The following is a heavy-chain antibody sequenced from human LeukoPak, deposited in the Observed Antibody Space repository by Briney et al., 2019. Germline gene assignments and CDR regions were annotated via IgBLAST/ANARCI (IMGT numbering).Heavy chain of an antibody. CDR3: AREESTTVVFYFDH. V-gene: IGHV3-74*03. Sequence: PGGSLTLTCLASGFTFSNHWMNWIRQAPGKGLVWISRISSDGRSTSYAPSAQGRFTVSRDNAKNTVSLQMNSLRADDTAVYYCAREESTTVVFYFDHWGQGTLVPVSS. CDR1: GFTFSNHW. CDR2: ISSDGRST. J-gene: IGHJ4*02. D-gene: IGHD4-11*01.